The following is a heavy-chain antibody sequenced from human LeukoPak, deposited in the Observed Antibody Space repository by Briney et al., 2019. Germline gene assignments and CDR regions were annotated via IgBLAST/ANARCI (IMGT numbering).Heavy chain of an antibody. Sequence: ASVKVSCKASGGTFSSYAISWVRQAPGQGLEWMGRIIPILGIANYAQKFQGRVTITADKSTSTAYMELSSLRSEDTAVYCCARLTTVTTIGDWGQGTLVTVSS. J-gene: IGHJ4*02. CDR3: ARLTTVTTIGD. D-gene: IGHD4-17*01. V-gene: IGHV1-69*04. CDR2: IIPILGIA. CDR1: GGTFSSYA.